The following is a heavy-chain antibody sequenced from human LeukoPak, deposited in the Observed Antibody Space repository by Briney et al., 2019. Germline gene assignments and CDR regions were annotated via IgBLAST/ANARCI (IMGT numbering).Heavy chain of an antibody. CDR2: IKEDGGVG. D-gene: IGHD6-19*01. J-gene: IGHJ4*02. CDR3: ARDSRWLLDY. CDR1: GFTFSSHW. V-gene: IGHV3-7*03. Sequence: GGSLRLSCTASGFTFSSHWMTWVRQPPGKGLEWVANIKEDGGVGYYEDSVKGRFTISRDNTKNALYLQMNNLRADDTAVYFCARDSRWLLDYWGQGTLITVSS.